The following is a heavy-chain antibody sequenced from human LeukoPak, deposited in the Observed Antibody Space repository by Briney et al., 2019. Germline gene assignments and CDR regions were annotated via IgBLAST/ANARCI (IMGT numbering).Heavy chain of an antibody. V-gene: IGHV3-23*01. J-gene: IGHJ5*02. Sequence: PGGSLRLSCAASGFTFSSYAMSWVRQAPGKGLEWVSAISGSGGSTYYADSVKGRFTISRDNSKNTLYLQMNSLRAEDTAVYYCAIALISGAPPLNNWFDPWGQGTLVTVSS. CDR3: AIALISGAPPLNNWFDP. CDR1: GFTFSSYA. CDR2: ISGSGGST. D-gene: IGHD1-26*01.